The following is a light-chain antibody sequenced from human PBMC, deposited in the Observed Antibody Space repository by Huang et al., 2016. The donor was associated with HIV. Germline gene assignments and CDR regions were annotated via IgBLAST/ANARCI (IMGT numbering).Light chain of an antibody. CDR2: EVA. CDR3: MQSLQSAT. CDR1: QSLLHTDGKNF. J-gene: IGKJ1*01. Sequence: DIVLTQTPLSLSVTTGQSASISCKSSQSLLHTDGKNFLYWYVQKPGQSPQLLIYEVANRFSGGPERFIGSGSGTDFTLNSSRVETEDVGVYYCMQSLQSATFGQGTNVEI. V-gene: IGKV2D-29*02.